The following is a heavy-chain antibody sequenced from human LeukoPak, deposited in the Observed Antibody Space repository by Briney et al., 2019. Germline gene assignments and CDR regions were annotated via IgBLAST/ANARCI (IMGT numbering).Heavy chain of an antibody. V-gene: IGHV3-23*01. D-gene: IGHD6-19*01. J-gene: IGHJ4*02. CDR2: MSGSGSST. CDR3: AKDAQGLVRGGIYFDL. CDR1: GFTFKTYA. Sequence: GGSLRLSCAASGFTFKTYAMNWVRQVPGKGPEWVSSMSGSGSSTDYADSVKGRFTISRDNSKNTLYLQMNSLRAEDTALYYCAKDAQGLVRGGIYFDLWGQGSLVTVSS.